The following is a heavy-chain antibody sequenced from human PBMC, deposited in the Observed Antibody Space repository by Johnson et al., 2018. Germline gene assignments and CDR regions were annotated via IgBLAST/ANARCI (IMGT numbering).Heavy chain of an antibody. CDR2: IRWNSVSV. J-gene: IGHJ6*03. V-gene: IGHV3-9*01. Sequence: VQLVESGGGLVQPGRSLRLSCVGSGFTFGDYAMPWVRLGPGEGLEWVSGIRWNSVSVGYAESVKGRFTISRDNPKNSLYLQMSSLRVEDTALYYCVKDLAGNYNYRDVWGRGTTVTVSS. CDR3: VKDLAGNYNYRDV. CDR1: GFTFGDYA. D-gene: IGHD6-13*01.